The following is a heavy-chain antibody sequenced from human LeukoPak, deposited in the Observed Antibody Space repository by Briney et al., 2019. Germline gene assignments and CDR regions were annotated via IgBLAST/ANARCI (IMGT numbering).Heavy chain of an antibody. CDR2: IGGRTGNI. CDR3: ARETEPLDYGDSTNLDY. V-gene: IGHV3-21*01. J-gene: IGHJ4*02. D-gene: IGHD4/OR15-4a*01. CDR1: GFIFSTYS. Sequence: GGSLRLSCAASGFIFSTYSMNWVRQAPGTGLEWVAFIGGRTGNIYYADSVKGRFTISRDDAKSSVFLHMNSLRADDTAVYYCARETEPLDYGDSTNLDYWGQGTLVTVSS.